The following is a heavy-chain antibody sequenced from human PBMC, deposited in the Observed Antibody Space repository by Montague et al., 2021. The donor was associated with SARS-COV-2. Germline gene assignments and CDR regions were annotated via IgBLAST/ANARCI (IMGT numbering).Heavy chain of an antibody. Sequence: SETLSLTCTVSGDSISDYYWSWIRQPPGMGLEWIGYIFRSGATNYNPPLKSRVITSLDTSKSQFSLRLSSVTAADTAIYYCARTSRGSRYFYGVDVWGQGTTVTVSS. D-gene: IGHD3-10*01. V-gene: IGHV4-59*01. CDR3: ARTSRGSRYFYGVDV. CDR2: IFRSGAT. J-gene: IGHJ6*02. CDR1: GDSISDYY.